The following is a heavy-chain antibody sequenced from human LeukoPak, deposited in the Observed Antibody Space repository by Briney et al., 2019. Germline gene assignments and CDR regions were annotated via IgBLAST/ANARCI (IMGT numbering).Heavy chain of an antibody. D-gene: IGHD3-16*01. CDR2: IYYSGST. J-gene: IGHJ4*02. Sequence: PSETLSLTCTVSGVSISSYYWSWIRQPPGKGLEWIGYIYYSGSTNYNPSLKSRVTISVDTSKNQFSLKLSSVTAADTAVYYCARDNGGYYFDYWGQGTLVTVSS. CDR3: ARDNGGYYFDY. CDR1: GVSISSYY. V-gene: IGHV4-59*01.